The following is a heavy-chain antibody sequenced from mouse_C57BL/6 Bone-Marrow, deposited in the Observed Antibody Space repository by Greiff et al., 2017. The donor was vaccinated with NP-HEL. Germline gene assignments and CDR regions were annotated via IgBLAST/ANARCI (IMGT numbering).Heavy chain of an antibody. CDR2: ISSGSSTI. CDR1: GFTFSDYG. J-gene: IGHJ2*01. D-gene: IGHD2-12*01. CDR3: ARGDYSPDY. V-gene: IGHV5-17*01. Sequence: EVKLMESGGGLVKPGGSLKLSCAASGFTFSDYGMHWVRQAPEKGLEWVAYISSGSSTIYYADTVKGRFTISRDNAKNTLFLQKTSLRSEDTAMYYCARGDYSPDYWGQGTTLTVSS.